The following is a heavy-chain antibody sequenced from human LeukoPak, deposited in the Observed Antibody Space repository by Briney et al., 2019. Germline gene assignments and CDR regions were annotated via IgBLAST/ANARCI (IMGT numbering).Heavy chain of an antibody. CDR1: GYTFTSYG. Sequence: ASVKVSCKASGYTFTSYGISWVRQAPEQGLEWMGWISAHNGNTNYAQKLQGRVTMTTDTSTSTAYMELRSLRSDDTAVYYCAREESLYSSRRGFSDYRGQGTLVTVSS. CDR3: AREESLYSSRRGFSDY. V-gene: IGHV1-18*01. J-gene: IGHJ4*02. CDR2: ISAHNGNT. D-gene: IGHD6-13*01.